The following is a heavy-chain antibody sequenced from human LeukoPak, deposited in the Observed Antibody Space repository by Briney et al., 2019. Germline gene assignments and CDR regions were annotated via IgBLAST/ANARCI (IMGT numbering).Heavy chain of an antibody. CDR1: GYTFTSYD. D-gene: IGHD6-6*01. J-gene: IGHJ4*02. V-gene: IGHV1-8*01. Sequence: ASVEVSCKASGYTFTSYDINWVRQATGQGLEWMGWMNPNSGNTGYAQKFQGGVTMTRNTSISTAYMELSSLRSEDTAVYYCARGHRKWSLAAQIYYFDYWGQGTLVTVSS. CDR3: ARGHRKWSLAAQIYYFDY. CDR2: MNPNSGNT.